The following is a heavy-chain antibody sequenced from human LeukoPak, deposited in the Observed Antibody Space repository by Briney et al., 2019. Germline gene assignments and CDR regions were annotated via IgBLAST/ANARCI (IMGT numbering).Heavy chain of an antibody. CDR3: ARQLWLEPGYFDY. J-gene: IGHJ4*02. V-gene: IGHV4-34*01. Sequence: SETLSLTCAVYGGSFSGYYWSWIRQPPGKGLEWIGEINHSGSTNYNPSLKSRITISVDTSKNQFSLKLSSVTAADTAVYYCARQLWLEPGYFDYWGQGTLVTVSS. CDR1: GGSFSGYY. D-gene: IGHD6-19*01. CDR2: INHSGST.